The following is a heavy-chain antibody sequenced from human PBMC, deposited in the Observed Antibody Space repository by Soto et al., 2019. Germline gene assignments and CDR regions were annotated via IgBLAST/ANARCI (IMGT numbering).Heavy chain of an antibody. J-gene: IGHJ3*02. CDR3: ARGGSNDWQVAFDI. CDR2: INHSGSN. D-gene: IGHD3-9*01. Sequence: QLQQWGAGLLKPSETLSLTCVVSGGSFSTYYYNWLRQSPGKGLEWIGEINHSGSNNYSPSIKSRVTMSLDTSKNQFSLKLTSVTAADTAVYYCARGGSNDWQVAFDIWGQGTMVTVSS. V-gene: IGHV4-34*01. CDR1: GGSFSTYY.